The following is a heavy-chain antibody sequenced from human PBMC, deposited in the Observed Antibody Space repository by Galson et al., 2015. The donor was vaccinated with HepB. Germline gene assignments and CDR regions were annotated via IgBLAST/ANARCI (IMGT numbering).Heavy chain of an antibody. CDR2: ISGSGGST. V-gene: IGHV3-23*01. D-gene: IGHD2-2*01. J-gene: IGHJ5*02. CDR1: GFTFSSYA. Sequence: SLRLSCAASGFTFSSYAMSWVRQAPGKGLEWVSAISGSGGSTYYADSVKGRFTISRDNSKNTLYLQMNSLRAEDTAVYYCANDLVPGGCSSTSCYFISTGWFDPWGQGTLVTVSS. CDR3: ANDLVPGGCSSTSCYFISTGWFDP.